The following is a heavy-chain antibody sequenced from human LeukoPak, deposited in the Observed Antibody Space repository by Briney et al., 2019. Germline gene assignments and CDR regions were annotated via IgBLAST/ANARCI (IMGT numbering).Heavy chain of an antibody. CDR3: AKDRGY. CDR2: ISGSGGNT. V-gene: IGHV3-23*01. J-gene: IGHJ4*02. CDR1: GLTFSTFA. Sequence: GGSLRLSCAATGLTFSTFAMTWVRQAPGKGLEWVSAISGSGGNTYYADSVKGRFTISRDNSKNTLYLQMNSLRAEDTAIYYCAKDRGYWGQGTLVTVSS.